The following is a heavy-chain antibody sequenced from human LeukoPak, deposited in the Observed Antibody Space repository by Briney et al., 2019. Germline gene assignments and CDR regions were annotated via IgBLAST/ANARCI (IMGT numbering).Heavy chain of an antibody. CDR1: GGSISSIIYS. V-gene: IGHV4-39*02. CDR2: ISSSETT. Sequence: SETLSLTCTVSGGSISSIIYSWGWIRQPRGEGLERIGTISSSETTYYSPSLKSRVTLSVDPSKNHYSLDLSSVTATDSAVYYCARLGRETTVTYYFYSYMDVWGKGTTVTVSS. CDR3: ARLGRETTVTYYFYSYMDV. J-gene: IGHJ6*03. D-gene: IGHD4-17*01.